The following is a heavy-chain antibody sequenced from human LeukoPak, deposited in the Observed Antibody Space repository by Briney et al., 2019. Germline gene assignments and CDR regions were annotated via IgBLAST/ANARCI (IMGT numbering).Heavy chain of an antibody. D-gene: IGHD3-9*01. CDR3: ARGPLAMVDILTGYSFAFDI. CDR1: GGSISSYY. V-gene: IGHV4-59*01. CDR2: IYYSGST. Sequence: SETLSLTCTVAGGSISSYYWGWIRQPPGKGLEWIGYIYYSGSTNYNPSLKSRVTISVDTSKNQFSLKLSSVTAADTAVYYCARGPLAMVDILTGYSFAFDIWGQGTMVTVSS. J-gene: IGHJ3*02.